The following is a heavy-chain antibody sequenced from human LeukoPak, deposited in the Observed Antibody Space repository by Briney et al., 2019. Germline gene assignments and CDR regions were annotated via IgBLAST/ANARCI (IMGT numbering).Heavy chain of an antibody. CDR2: IYYSGST. Sequence: PSETLSLTCAVSGGSISSSNWWSWVRQPPGKGLEWIGSIYYSGSTYYNPSLKSRVTISVDTSKNQFSLKLSSVAAADTAVYYCARHIKLLPIVVVPAAIIGWFDPWGQGTLVTVSS. D-gene: IGHD2-2*01. CDR1: GGSISSSNW. J-gene: IGHJ5*02. CDR3: ARHIKLLPIVVVPAAIIGWFDP. V-gene: IGHV4-39*01.